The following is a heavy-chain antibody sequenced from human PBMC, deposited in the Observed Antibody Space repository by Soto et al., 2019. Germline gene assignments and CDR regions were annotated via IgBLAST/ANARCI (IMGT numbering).Heavy chain of an antibody. CDR2: ISYEGSNQ. J-gene: IGHJ6*02. CDR1: GFTLRSYA. Sequence: GGSLRLSCAASGFTLRSYAMHWVRQAPGKGLEWVAVISYEGSNQYYADYVKGRFTLTRDNSKKTVDLQMNSLRADDTAVYYCARSPSYYGIDVWGQGTTVTVSS. V-gene: IGHV3-30*04. CDR3: ARSPSYYGIDV.